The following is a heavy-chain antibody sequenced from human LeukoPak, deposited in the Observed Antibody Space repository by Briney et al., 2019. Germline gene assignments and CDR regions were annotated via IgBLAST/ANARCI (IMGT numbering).Heavy chain of an antibody. CDR2: IIPILGIA. CDR1: GGTFSSYA. V-gene: IGHV1-69*04. J-gene: IGHJ4*02. CDR3: AREHYYDSSGYYSVPAIGDY. D-gene: IGHD3-22*01. Sequence: ASVPVSCKASGGTFSSYAISWVRQAPGQGVEWLGRIIPILGIANYPQKFQGRVTITADKSTSTAYMELSSLRSEDTAVYYCAREHYYDSSGYYSVPAIGDYWGQGTLVTVSS.